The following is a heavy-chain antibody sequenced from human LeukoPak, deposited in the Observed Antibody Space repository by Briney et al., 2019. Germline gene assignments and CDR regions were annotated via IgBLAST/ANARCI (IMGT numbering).Heavy chain of an antibody. CDR1: GYSFTSYW. D-gene: IGHD6-19*01. CDR2: MYPHDSDT. CDR3: AQGVSSDYFDY. V-gene: IGHV5-51*01. J-gene: IGHJ4*02. Sequence: GESLKISCEGSGYSFTSYWIGWVRQMPGKGLEWMGIMYPHDSDTRFSPSFQGLVTISADKSISTAYLQWSSLKASDTAMYYCAQGVSSDYFDYWAQGTLVTVSS.